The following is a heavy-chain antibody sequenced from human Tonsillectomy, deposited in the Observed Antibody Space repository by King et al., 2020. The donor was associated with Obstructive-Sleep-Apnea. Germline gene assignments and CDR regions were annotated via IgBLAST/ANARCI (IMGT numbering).Heavy chain of an antibody. J-gene: IGHJ4*02. CDR2: VYYRGTT. CDR1: GGSISSYY. CDR3: ARGSYYYDRPFDY. D-gene: IGHD3-22*01. V-gene: IGHV4-59*01. Sequence: QLQESGPGLAKPSETLSLTCTVSGGSISSYYWSWIRQPPGKGLEWIGYVYYRGTTNYNPSLKSRVTISVDTSKDQFSLNMSSVTAADTAVYYCARGSYYYDRPFDYWGQGTLVTVSS.